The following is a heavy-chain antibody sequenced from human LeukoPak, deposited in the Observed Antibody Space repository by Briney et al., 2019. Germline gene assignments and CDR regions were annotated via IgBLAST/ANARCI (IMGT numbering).Heavy chain of an antibody. J-gene: IGHJ4*02. CDR2: ICGGGTT. CDR1: GFTVSSSC. D-gene: IGHD3-22*01. V-gene: IGHV3-53*01. Sequence: GGSPRLSCAASGFTVSSSCMNWVRQAPGKGLEWVSVICGGGTTYHVDSVKGRFTISRDNAKNSLYLQMNSLRAEDTALYHCARYSDYYDSSGYYYDYWGQGTLVTVSS. CDR3: ARYSDYYDSSGYYYDY.